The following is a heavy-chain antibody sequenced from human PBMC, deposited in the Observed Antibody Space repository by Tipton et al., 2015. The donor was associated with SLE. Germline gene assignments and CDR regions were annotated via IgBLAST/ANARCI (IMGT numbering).Heavy chain of an antibody. CDR3: VRYTSAWYVEG. D-gene: IGHD6-19*01. J-gene: IGHJ4*02. CDR2: FYYSGST. Sequence: TLSLTCTVSGGSISSSSYYWGWIRQPPGKGLEWIGNFYYSGSTYYNPSLKSRVTISVDTSKNQFSLILSSVTAADTAVYYCVRYTSAWYVEGWGQGTLVTVSS. CDR1: GGSISSSSYY. V-gene: IGHV4-39*07.